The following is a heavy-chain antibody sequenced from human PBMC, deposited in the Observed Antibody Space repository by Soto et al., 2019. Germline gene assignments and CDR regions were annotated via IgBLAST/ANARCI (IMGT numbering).Heavy chain of an antibody. CDR2: ISGSGGST. CDR3: AKLGSITIFGVVLKDAFDI. Sequence: EVQLLESGGGLVQPGGSLRLSCAASGFTFSSYAMSWVRQAPEKGLEWVSAISGSGGSTYYADSVKGRFTISRDNSKNTLYLQMNSLRAEDTAVYYCAKLGSITIFGVVLKDAFDIWGQGTMVTVSS. V-gene: IGHV3-23*01. J-gene: IGHJ3*02. D-gene: IGHD3-3*01. CDR1: GFTFSSYA.